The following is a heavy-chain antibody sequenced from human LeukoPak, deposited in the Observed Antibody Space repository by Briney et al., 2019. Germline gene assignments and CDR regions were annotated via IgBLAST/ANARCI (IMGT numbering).Heavy chain of an antibody. D-gene: IGHD3-22*01. Sequence: GRSLRLPCAASGFTFSSYAMHWVRQAPGKGLEWVAVISYDGSNKYYADSVKGRFTISRDNSKNTLYLQMNSLRAEDTAVYYCARGIPYYYDSSGYSQNWFDPWGQGTLVTVSS. CDR2: ISYDGSNK. CDR1: GFTFSSYA. J-gene: IGHJ5*02. V-gene: IGHV3-30*01. CDR3: ARGIPYYYDSSGYSQNWFDP.